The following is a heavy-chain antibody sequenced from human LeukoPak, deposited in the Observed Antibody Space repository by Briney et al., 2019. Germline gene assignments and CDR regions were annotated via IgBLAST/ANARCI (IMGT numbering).Heavy chain of an antibody. D-gene: IGHD7-27*01. CDR2: ISSSGGTI. CDR3: ARDLGSPDAFDI. V-gene: IGHV3-48*03. CDR1: GFTFSYYE. J-gene: IGHJ3*02. Sequence: GGSLRLSCAPSGFTFSYYEMNWVRQGPGKGLEWVSYISSSGGTIYSDSVKGRFTISRDNAKKSLYLQMNSLRAEDTALYYCARDLGSPDAFDIWGQGTMVTVSS.